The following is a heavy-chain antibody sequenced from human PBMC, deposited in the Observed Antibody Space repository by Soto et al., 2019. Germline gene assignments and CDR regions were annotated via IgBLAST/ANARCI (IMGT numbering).Heavy chain of an antibody. D-gene: IGHD2-15*01. Sequence: PSETLSLTCTVSGGSISSSSYYWGWIRQPPGKGLEWIGSIHYSGSTYYNPSLKSRVTISVDTSKNQFSLKLSSVTAADTAVYYCARQNIVVVVAATWWFDPWGQGTLVTVSS. CDR3: ARQNIVVVVAATWWFDP. CDR1: GGSISSSSYY. V-gene: IGHV4-39*01. J-gene: IGHJ5*02. CDR2: IHYSGST.